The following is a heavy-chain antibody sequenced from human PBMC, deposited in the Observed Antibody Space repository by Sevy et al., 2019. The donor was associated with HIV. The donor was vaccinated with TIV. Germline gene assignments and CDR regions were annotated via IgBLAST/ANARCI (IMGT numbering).Heavy chain of an antibody. CDR1: GFTFSGYY. CDR3: VREGAAAGDFDW. Sequence: GGCLRLSCAASGFTFSGYYMDWVRQAPGEGLEWVDRSRNKANSYITEYAASVKGRFSISRDDSNNSLFLQMNSLKTEDTAVYYCVREGAAAGDFDWWGQGTLVTVSS. D-gene: IGHD6-13*01. CDR2: SRNKANSYIT. V-gene: IGHV3-72*01. J-gene: IGHJ4*02.